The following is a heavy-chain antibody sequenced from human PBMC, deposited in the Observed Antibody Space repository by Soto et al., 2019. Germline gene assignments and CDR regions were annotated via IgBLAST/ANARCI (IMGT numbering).Heavy chain of an antibody. J-gene: IGHJ4*02. CDR3: AKVWSELGSGAAAGLDFDY. V-gene: IGHV3-30*18. Sequence: QVQLVESGGGVVQPGRSLRLSCAASGFTFSSYGMHWVRQAPGKGLEWVAVISYDGSNKYYADSVKGRFTISRDNSKTTLYLQMNSLRAEDTAVYYCAKVWSELGSGAAAGLDFDYWGQGTLVTVSS. CDR1: GFTFSSYG. CDR2: ISYDGSNK. D-gene: IGHD6-13*01.